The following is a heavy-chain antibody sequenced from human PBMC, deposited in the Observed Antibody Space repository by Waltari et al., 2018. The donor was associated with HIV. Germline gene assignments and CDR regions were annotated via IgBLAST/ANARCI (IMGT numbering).Heavy chain of an antibody. Sequence: VQLGESGGGLVQPGRSLRLSCAASGFTFRSFEMNWVRQAPGKGLEWVSYISSSGSTIYYADSVKGRFTISRDNAKSSLYLQMNSLRAEDTALYYCARGPPVDCWGQGTLVTVSS. V-gene: IGHV3-48*03. CDR1: GFTFRSFE. J-gene: IGHJ4*02. CDR3: ARGPPVDC. CDR2: ISSSGSTI.